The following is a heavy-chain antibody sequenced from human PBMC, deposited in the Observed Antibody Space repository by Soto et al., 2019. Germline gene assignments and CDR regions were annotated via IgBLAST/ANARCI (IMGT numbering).Heavy chain of an antibody. CDR2: MNPNSGNT. V-gene: IGHV1-8*01. J-gene: IGHJ6*02. CDR1: GYTFTSYD. Sequence: ASVKVSCKASGYTFTSYDINWVRQATGQGLEWMGWMNPNSGNTGYAQKFQGRVTMTRNTSISTAYMELSSLRSEDTAVYYCARGSDSSGYYSSYYYGMDVWGQGTTVTVSS. CDR3: ARGSDSSGYYSSYYYGMDV. D-gene: IGHD3-22*01.